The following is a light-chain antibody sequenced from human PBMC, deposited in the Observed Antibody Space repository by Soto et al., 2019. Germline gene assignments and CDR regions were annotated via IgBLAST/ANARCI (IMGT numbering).Light chain of an antibody. CDR1: RTDVDGYGY. CDR2: DVY. CDR3: SSYTSSTTYV. Sequence: ALTQPASVSGSPGQSIAISCTGVRTDVDGYGYVSWYQQHPGQAPQLIIYDVYNRPSGVSHRFSGSKSGDTASLTISGLQAEDEADYYCSSYTSSTTYVFGTGTKVTVL. J-gene: IGLJ1*01. V-gene: IGLV2-14*03.